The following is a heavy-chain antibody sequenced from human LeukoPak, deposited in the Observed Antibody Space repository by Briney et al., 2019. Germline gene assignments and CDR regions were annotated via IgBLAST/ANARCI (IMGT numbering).Heavy chain of an antibody. D-gene: IGHD1-26*01. Sequence: GGSLRLSCAASGFTFSSHGMNWVRQAPGKGLEWVSGIIGSGGRTYYADSVKGRLTTSRDNSKNTLYLQMKCLRAEDTAVYYCARSSLSDSASYDYWGQGTLVTVSS. CDR3: ARSSLSDSASYDY. J-gene: IGHJ4*02. V-gene: IGHV3-23*01. CDR1: GFTFSSHG. CDR2: IIGSGGRT.